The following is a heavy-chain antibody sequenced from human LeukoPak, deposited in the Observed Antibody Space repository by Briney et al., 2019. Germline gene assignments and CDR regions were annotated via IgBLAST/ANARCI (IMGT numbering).Heavy chain of an antibody. J-gene: IGHJ5*02. CDR2: INHSGST. CDR3: ARGHTATAFDP. V-gene: IGHV4-34*01. D-gene: IGHD5-18*01. Sequence: PSETLSLTCAVYGGSFSGHYWSWIRQPPGKGLEWIGEINHSGSTNYNPSLKSRVTISVDTSKNQFSLKLSSVTAADTAVYYCARGHTATAFDPWGQGTLVTVSS. CDR1: GGSFSGHY.